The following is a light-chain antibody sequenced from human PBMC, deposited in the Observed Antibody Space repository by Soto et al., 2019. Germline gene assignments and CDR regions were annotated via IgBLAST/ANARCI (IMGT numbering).Light chain of an antibody. J-gene: IGKJ2*01. Sequence: DIQMTQSPSTLSASVGDTVTITCRASQSVSDSLAWYQVKPGEAPKLLIFDVSNLETGVPSRFSGSGSGTEFTLTIRGLQPDYFATYDCQQYDYSLTFGQGTQVEIK. CDR3: QQYDYSLT. V-gene: IGKV1-5*01. CDR2: DVS. CDR1: QSVSDS.